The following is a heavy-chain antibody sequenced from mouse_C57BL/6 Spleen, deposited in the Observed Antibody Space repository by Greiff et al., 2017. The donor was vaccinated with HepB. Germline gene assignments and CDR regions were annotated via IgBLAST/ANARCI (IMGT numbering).Heavy chain of an antibody. J-gene: IGHJ4*01. CDR3: ARRGDSYAMDY. D-gene: IGHD2-13*01. CDR2: IDPSDSDT. V-gene: IGHV1-52*01. CDR1: GYTFTSYW. Sequence: VQLQQPGAELVRPGSSVKLSCKASGYTFTSYWMHWVKQRPIQGLEWIGNIDPSDSDTHYNQKFKDKATLTVDKSSSTAYMQLSSLTSEDSAVYYCARRGDSYAMDYWGQGTSVTVSS.